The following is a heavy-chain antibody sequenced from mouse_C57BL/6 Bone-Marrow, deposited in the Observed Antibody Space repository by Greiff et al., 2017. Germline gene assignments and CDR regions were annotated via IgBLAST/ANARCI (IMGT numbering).Heavy chain of an antibody. J-gene: IGHJ2*01. V-gene: IGHV1-15*01. CDR2: IDPETGGT. CDR1: GYTFTDSE. Sequence: VQLQQSGAELVRPGASVTLSCKASGYTFTDSEMHWVKQTPVHGLEWIGAIDPETGGTASNQTFKGKAILTADKSSSTAYMELRSLTSADSAVFYCTREGPSTKVALRYFHDWGSAATLTVSS. CDR3: TREGPSTKVALRYFHD. D-gene: IGHD1-3*01.